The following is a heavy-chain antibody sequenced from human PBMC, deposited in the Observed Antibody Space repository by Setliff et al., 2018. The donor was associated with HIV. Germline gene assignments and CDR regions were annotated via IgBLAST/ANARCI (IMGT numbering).Heavy chain of an antibody. J-gene: IGHJ2*01. CDR2: IHTSGST. CDR1: GDSISTYY. V-gene: IGHV4-4*07. Sequence: PSETLSLTCTVSGDSISTYYWNWIRQPAGKVLEWIGRIHTSGSTNYNPSLKSRVTMSVDTSKNQFSLKLSSVTAADTAAYYCARMITFGGVHWFFDLWGRGTLVTVS. CDR3: ARMITFGGVHWFFDL. D-gene: IGHD3-16*01.